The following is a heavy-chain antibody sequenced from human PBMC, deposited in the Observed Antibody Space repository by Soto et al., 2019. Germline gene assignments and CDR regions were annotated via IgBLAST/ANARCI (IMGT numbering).Heavy chain of an antibody. D-gene: IGHD1-26*01. V-gene: IGHV3-30-3*01. J-gene: IGHJ4*02. CDR3: VRDFHSGSYFFDY. Sequence: PGGSLRLSCAASAFVFNSFAMHWVRQTPGQGLEWVAVTSTDGSNKFYADSVKGRFNISRDNSKNTLYLEMTSLREEDTAIYYCVRDFHSGSYFFDYWGQGTLVTVSS. CDR2: TSTDGSNK. CDR1: AFVFNSFA.